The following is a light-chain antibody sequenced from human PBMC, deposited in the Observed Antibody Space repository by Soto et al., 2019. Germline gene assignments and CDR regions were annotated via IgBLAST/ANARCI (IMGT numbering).Light chain of an antibody. Sequence: QSVLTQPASVSGSPGQSITISCTRTSSDVGGYNYASWYQQHPGKAPKLMIYEVSNRPSGVSNRFSGSKSGNTASLTISGLQAEDEADYYCSSYTSSSTLNVFGTGTKVTVL. V-gene: IGLV2-14*01. J-gene: IGLJ1*01. CDR2: EVS. CDR1: SSDVGGYNY. CDR3: SSYTSSSTLNV.